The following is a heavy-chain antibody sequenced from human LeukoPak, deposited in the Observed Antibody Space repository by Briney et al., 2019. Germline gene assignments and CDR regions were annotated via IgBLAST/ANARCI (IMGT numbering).Heavy chain of an antibody. CDR1: GGSFSGYY. D-gene: IGHD6-13*01. Sequence: SETLSLTCAVYGGSFSGYYWSWIRQPLGKGLEWIGEINHSGSTNYNPSLKSRVTISVDTSKNQFSLKLSSVTAADTAVYYCARVAGIAAAGTWAFDIWGQGTMVTVSS. CDR2: INHSGST. CDR3: ARVAGIAAAGTWAFDI. J-gene: IGHJ3*02. V-gene: IGHV4-34*01.